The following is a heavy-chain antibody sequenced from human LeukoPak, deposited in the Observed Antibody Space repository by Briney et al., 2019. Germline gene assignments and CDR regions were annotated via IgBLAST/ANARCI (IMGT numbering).Heavy chain of an antibody. Sequence: GGSLRLSCAASGFTFSSYAMHWLRQAPGKGLEWVAVISYGGDNKYYADSVKGRFTISRDNSKNTLYLQMNSLRAEDTAIYYCAKIGGYFDLWGRGSLLTVSS. D-gene: IGHD2/OR15-2a*01. CDR3: AKIGGYFDL. V-gene: IGHV3-30*07. CDR2: ISYGGDNK. J-gene: IGHJ2*01. CDR1: GFTFSSYA.